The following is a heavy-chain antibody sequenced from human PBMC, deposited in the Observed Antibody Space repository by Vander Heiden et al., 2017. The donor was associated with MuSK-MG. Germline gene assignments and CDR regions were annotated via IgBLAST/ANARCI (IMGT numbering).Heavy chain of an antibody. CDR3: AKAAAAAGTWSGMDV. CDR1: GFTFSSYA. V-gene: IGHV3-23*01. Sequence: EVQLLESGGGLVQPGGSLRLSCAASGFTFSSYAMSWVRQAPGQGLEWAATISGSGTSTYYADSGKGRFTISRDNSKNTVYLQTNSLRAEDTAVYYCAKAAAAAGTWSGMDVWGQGTTVTVSS. J-gene: IGHJ6*02. CDR2: ISGSGTST. D-gene: IGHD6-13*01.